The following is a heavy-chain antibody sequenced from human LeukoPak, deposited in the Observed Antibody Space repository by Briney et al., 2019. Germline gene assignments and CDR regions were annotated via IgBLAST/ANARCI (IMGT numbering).Heavy chain of an antibody. V-gene: IGHV3-30-3*01. Sequence: GKSLRLSCAASGFTFSGYPIHWVRQAPGKGLEWVAVISYDGSNKYYADSVKGRFTISRDNSKNTLYLQMNSLRAEDTAVYYCASGSTVDIVATIKGVLWDYWGQGTLVTVSS. CDR1: GFTFSGYP. J-gene: IGHJ4*02. CDR2: ISYDGSNK. D-gene: IGHD5-12*01. CDR3: ASGSTVDIVATIKGVLWDY.